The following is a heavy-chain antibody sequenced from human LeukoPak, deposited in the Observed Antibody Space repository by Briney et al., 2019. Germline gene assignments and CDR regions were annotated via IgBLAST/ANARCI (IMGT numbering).Heavy chain of an antibody. CDR1: GFTFSNYA. Sequence: GGSLRLSCAASGFTFSNYAMNWVRQAPGKGLEWVSTITSNGGSTYYADSVEGRFTISRDNSKNTLYLHMNSVRAEDTAVYYCAKGGCSASCYSTYWAQGTLVSVSS. V-gene: IGHV3-23*01. CDR2: ITSNGGST. J-gene: IGHJ4*02. D-gene: IGHD2-2*02. CDR3: AKGGCSASCYSTY.